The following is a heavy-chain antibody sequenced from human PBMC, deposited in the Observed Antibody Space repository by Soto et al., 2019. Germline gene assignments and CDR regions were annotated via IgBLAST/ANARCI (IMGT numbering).Heavy chain of an antibody. CDR3: ARLKSSLYYDILTGPMDV. D-gene: IGHD3-9*01. Sequence: GGSLRLSCAASGFTFSSYEMNWVRQAPGKGLEWVSYISSSGSTIYYADSVKGRFTISRDSAKNSLYLQMNSLRAEDTAVYYCARLKSSLYYDILTGPMDVWGQGTTVTVSS. V-gene: IGHV3-48*03. CDR1: GFTFSSYE. J-gene: IGHJ6*02. CDR2: ISSSGSTI.